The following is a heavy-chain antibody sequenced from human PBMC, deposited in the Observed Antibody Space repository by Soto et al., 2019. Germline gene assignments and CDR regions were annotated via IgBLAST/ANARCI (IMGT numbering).Heavy chain of an antibody. CDR2: ISYDGSNQ. D-gene: IGHD3-9*01. V-gene: IGHV3-30*03. CDR1: GFTFSRYD. CDR3: VRDFDNRRGGDAFDI. Sequence: QVQLVESGGGAVPPGRTLRLSCAASGFTFSRYDIHWVRQAPGKGLEWVALISYDGSNQYFGDSAKGRFTISRDNSKDKVSVRMNSLRVEDTAVYYCVRDFDNRRGGDAFDIWGRGTMVTVSS. J-gene: IGHJ3*02.